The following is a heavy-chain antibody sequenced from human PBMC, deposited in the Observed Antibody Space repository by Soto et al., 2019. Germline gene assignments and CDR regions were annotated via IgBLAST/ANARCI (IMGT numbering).Heavy chain of an antibody. CDR3: AKNQERELPRVIDF. J-gene: IGHJ4*02. Sequence: GGSLRLSCATSGLTFSNYARRWVRQAPGGGLEWVSSMSGSSSTTYYADSVRGRFTISRDRSKNTLYLQMSSLRAEDTALYYCAKNQERELPRVIDFWGQGTLVPVSS. CDR1: GLTFSNYA. V-gene: IGHV3-23*01. CDR2: MSGSSSTT. D-gene: IGHD1-7*01.